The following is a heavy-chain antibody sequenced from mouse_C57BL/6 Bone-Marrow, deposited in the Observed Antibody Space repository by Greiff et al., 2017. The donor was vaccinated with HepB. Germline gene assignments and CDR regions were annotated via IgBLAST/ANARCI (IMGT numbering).Heavy chain of an antibody. CDR2: ISSGGSYT. J-gene: IGHJ4*01. CDR3: ARPIYYYGSSYRGYAMDY. V-gene: IGHV5-6*01. Sequence: EVKVVESGGDLVKPGGSLKLSCAASGFTFSSYGMSWVRQTPDKRLEWVATISSGGSYTYYPDSVKGRFTISRDNAKNTLYLQMSSLKSEDTAMYYCARPIYYYGSSYRGYAMDYWGQGTSVTVSS. CDR1: GFTFSSYG. D-gene: IGHD1-1*01.